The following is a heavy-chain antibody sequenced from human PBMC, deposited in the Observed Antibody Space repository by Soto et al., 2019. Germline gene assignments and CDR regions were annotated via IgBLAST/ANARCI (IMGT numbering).Heavy chain of an antibody. Sequence: EVQLVESGGGLVQPGGSLRLSCAASGFTVSSNYMSWVRQAPGKGLEWVSVIYSGGGTYYADSVKGRFTISRHNSKNTLFLQMTSLRAEDTAVYYCASGSSSGRHYWGQGTLVTVSS. CDR3: ASGSSSGRHY. CDR1: GFTVSSNY. V-gene: IGHV3-53*04. D-gene: IGHD6-19*01. CDR2: IYSGGGT. J-gene: IGHJ4*02.